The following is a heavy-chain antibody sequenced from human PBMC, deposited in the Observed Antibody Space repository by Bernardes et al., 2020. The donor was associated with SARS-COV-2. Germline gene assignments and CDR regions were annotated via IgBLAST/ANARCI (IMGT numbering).Heavy chain of an antibody. D-gene: IGHD5-12*01. Sequence: SETLSLTCTVSGGSFSSGSYYWSWIRQPPGKGLEWIGYNYDSGSTNYNPSLKSRVTISVDTSKNQFSLQLSSVTAADTAVYYCARERRPSSGAYETYWSQASLVTVSS. CDR2: NYDSGST. CDR1: GGSFSSGSYY. J-gene: IGHJ4*02. V-gene: IGHV4-61*01. CDR3: ARERRPSSGAYETY.